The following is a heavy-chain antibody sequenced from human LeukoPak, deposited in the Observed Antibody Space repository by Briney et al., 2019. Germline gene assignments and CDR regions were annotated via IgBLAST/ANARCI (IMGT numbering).Heavy chain of an antibody. D-gene: IGHD6-13*01. V-gene: IGHV3-30*18. Sequence: GGSLRLSCAASGFTFSSYGMHWVRQAPGKGLEWVAVISYDGSNKYYADSVKGRFTISRDNSKNTLYLQMNSLRAEDTAVYYCANDGSSWYYFDYWGQGTLVTVSS. CDR1: GFTFSSYG. J-gene: IGHJ4*02. CDR2: ISYDGSNK. CDR3: ANDGSSWYYFDY.